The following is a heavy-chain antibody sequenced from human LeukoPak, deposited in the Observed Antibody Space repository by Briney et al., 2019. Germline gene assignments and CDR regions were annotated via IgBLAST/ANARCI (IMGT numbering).Heavy chain of an antibody. D-gene: IGHD5-18*01. CDR2: IYYSGKT. J-gene: IGHJ4*02. V-gene: IGHV4-39*07. Sequence: PSETLSLTCTVSGGTISSSTYYWGWIRQPPGKGLEWIGSIYYSGKTYYTPSLRSRVTIPLDTSKNHFSLKLSSVTAADTAVYYCARGAVIGRGYSYTNYWGQGTLVTVSS. CDR3: ARGAVIGRGYSYTNY. CDR1: GGTISSSTYY.